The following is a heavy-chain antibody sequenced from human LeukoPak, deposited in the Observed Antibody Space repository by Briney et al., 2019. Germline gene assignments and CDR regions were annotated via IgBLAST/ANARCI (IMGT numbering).Heavy chain of an antibody. CDR3: ARGPMVRGAREYYYYYMDV. CDR2: IYYSGST. J-gene: IGHJ6*03. CDR1: GGSISSSSYY. Sequence: SETLSLTCTVSGGSISSSSYYWGWIRQPPGKGLEWIGSIYYSGSTYYNPSLKSRVTISVDTSKNQFSLKLSSVTAADTAVYYCARGPMVRGAREYYYYYMDVWGKGTTVTVSS. V-gene: IGHV4-39*07. D-gene: IGHD3-10*01.